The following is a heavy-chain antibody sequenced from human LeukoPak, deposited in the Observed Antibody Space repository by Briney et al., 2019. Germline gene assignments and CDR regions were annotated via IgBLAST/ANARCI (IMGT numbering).Heavy chain of an antibody. CDR1: GFTFSTYG. D-gene: IGHD2-2*01. J-gene: IGHJ4*02. CDR3: AKIEGKYQLANVPDH. V-gene: IGHV3-30*02. Sequence: GGSLRLSCAASGFTFSTYGMHWVRQAPGKGLEWVAFIRYDGNNKYYADFVKGRFTISRDNSKNTLYLHMNSLRTEDPSVYYCAKIEGKYQLANVPDHWGQGTLVTVSS. CDR2: IRYDGNNK.